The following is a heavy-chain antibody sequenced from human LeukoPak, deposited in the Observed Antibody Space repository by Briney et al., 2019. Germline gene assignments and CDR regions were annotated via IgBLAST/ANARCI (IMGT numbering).Heavy chain of an antibody. CDR2: ISWDGGST. J-gene: IGHJ4*02. CDR1: GFTFDDYT. D-gene: IGHD1-26*01. V-gene: IGHV3-43*01. CDR3: AKDLTSGSYLDY. Sequence: GGSLRLSCAASGFTFDDYTMHWVRQAPGKGLEWVSLISWDGGSTYYADSVRGRFTISRDNSKNSLYLQMNSLRTEDTALYYCAKDLTSGSYLDYWGQGTLVTVSS.